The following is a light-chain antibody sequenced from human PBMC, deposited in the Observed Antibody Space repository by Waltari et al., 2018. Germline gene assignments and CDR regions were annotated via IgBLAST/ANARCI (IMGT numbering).Light chain of an antibody. CDR2: DAS. J-gene: IGKJ3*01. CDR3: QQRSNWLGT. V-gene: IGKV3-11*01. CDR1: QSVSSY. Sequence: EIVLTQSPATMSLSPGERATRSCRASQSVSSYLAWYQQNPGQAPRLLIYDASNRATGIPARFSGSGSGTDFTLTISSLEPEDFAVYYCQQRSNWLGTFGPGTKVDIK.